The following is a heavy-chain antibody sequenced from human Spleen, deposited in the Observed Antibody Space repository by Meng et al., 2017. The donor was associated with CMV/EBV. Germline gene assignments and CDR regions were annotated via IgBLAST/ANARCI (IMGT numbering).Heavy chain of an antibody. D-gene: IGHD4-23*01. Sequence: SETLSLTCTVSGGSINSGGYYWSWIRQLPGKDLEWIGYIFHSGSAYSNPSLKSRLTISVDTSKNQFSLRLGSVTAADTAVYYCARDRGNGYFDPWGQGTLVTVSS. CDR2: IFHSGSA. CDR3: ARDRGNGYFDP. J-gene: IGHJ5*02. CDR1: GGSINSGGYY. V-gene: IGHV4-31*03.